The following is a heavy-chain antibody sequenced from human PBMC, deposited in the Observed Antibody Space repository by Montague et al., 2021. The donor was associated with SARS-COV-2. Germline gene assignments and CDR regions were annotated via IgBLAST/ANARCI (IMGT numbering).Heavy chain of an antibody. CDR1: GFPFSTYA. D-gene: IGHD1-1*01. CDR3: AKGAYKFDY. V-gene: IGHV3-23*03. J-gene: IGHJ4*02. Sequence: SRRLSCAASGFPFSTYALSLVRQAPGKGLEWVSVIYGGGTTTYYSDSVKGRFTISRDNSKNTVYMQMDSLKADDTAVYYCAKGAYKFDYWGLGTLVTVSS. CDR2: IYGGGTTT.